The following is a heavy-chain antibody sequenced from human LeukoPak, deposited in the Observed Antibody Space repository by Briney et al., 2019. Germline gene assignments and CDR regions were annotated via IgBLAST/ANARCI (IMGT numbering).Heavy chain of an antibody. Sequence: GGSLRLSCAASGFAFDDYAMHWVRQAPGTGLEWVSLISGDGGSTYYADSVKGRFTISRDNSKNSLYLQMNSLRTEDTALYYCAKDLRGDGYNSRFDYWGQGTLLTVSP. J-gene: IGHJ4*02. CDR2: ISGDGGST. D-gene: IGHD5-24*01. V-gene: IGHV3-43*02. CDR1: GFAFDDYA. CDR3: AKDLRGDGYNSRFDY.